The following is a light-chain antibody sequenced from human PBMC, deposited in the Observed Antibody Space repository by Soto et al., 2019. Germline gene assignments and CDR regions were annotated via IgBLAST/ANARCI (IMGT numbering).Light chain of an antibody. V-gene: IGLV1-51*01. CDR2: DNN. Sequence: QSVLTQPPLVSAAPGQKVAISCSGSRSNIGKNYVSWYQQLPGTAPKLLIYDNNKRPSGIPDRFSGSKSGTSATLVIARLQTGDEAEYYCGTWDSSLGAVLFGGGTQLTVL. CDR1: RSNIGKNY. CDR3: GTWDSSLGAVL. J-gene: IGLJ2*01.